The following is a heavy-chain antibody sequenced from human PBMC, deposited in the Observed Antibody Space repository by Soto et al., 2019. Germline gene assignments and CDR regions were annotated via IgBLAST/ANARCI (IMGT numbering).Heavy chain of an antibody. V-gene: IGHV3-74*01. CDR1: GFTFSSYW. CDR2: INSDGSST. CDR3: ARVRSGYYEYYFDY. J-gene: IGHJ4*02. Sequence: GGSLRLSCAASGFTFSSYWMHWVRQAPGKGLVWVSRINSDGSSTSYADSVKGRFTISRDNAKNTLYLQMNSLRAEDTAVYYCARVRSGYYEYYFDYWGQGTLVTVSS. D-gene: IGHD3-22*01.